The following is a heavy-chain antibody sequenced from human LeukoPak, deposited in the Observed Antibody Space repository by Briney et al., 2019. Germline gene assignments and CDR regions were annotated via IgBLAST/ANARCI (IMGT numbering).Heavy chain of an antibody. CDR3: ARGDIMTGYYVWFDP. V-gene: IGHV5-51*01. J-gene: IGHJ5*02. Sequence: GESLKISCKGSGYSCTSYWIGWVGQMPGKGLEWMGIINPKDSDTRYSPSFQGQVTISADKSINTAYLQWSSLKASDTAMYYCARGDIMTGYYVWFDPWGQGTLVTVSS. CDR2: INPKDSDT. D-gene: IGHD3-9*01. CDR1: GYSCTSYW.